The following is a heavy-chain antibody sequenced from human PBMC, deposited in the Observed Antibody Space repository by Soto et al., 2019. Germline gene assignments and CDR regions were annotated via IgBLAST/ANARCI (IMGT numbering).Heavy chain of an antibody. Sequence: QVHLVQSGAEVKKPGASVTVSCKASGDTFTDYAMHWVRQAPGQRLEWMGWISTGNGNTKYSQKFQGRVTITRDTSATTAYMELSSLRSEDTAVYYCAKGSQMWTPDYWGQGTLVTVSS. J-gene: IGHJ4*02. D-gene: IGHD2-21*01. CDR1: GDTFTDYA. CDR3: AKGSQMWTPDY. CDR2: ISTGNGNT. V-gene: IGHV1-3*04.